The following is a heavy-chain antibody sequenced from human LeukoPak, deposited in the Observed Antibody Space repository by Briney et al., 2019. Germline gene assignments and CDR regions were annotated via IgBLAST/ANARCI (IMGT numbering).Heavy chain of an antibody. CDR1: GFTFSSYS. CDR3: ARDFGMGAFDI. V-gene: IGHV3-21*01. J-gene: IGHJ3*02. CDR2: ISSSSSYI. D-gene: IGHD1-14*01. Sequence: GGSLRLSCAASGFTFSSYSMNWVRQAPGKGLEWVSSISSSSSYIYYADSVKGRFTISRDNAKNSLYLQMNSLRAEDTAEYYCARDFGMGAFDIWGQGTMVTVSS.